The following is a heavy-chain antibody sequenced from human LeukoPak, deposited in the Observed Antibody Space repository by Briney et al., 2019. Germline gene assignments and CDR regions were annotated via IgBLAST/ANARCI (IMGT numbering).Heavy chain of an antibody. CDR2: INGDGSAT. V-gene: IGHV3-74*01. Sequence: GGSLRLSCAASGFTFSGHWMYWLRQAPGKGLAWVSRINGDGSATNYAGSMKGRFTISRDNARNIVYLQMNSLREDDSVVYYCARDLNWGQVDYWGQGTLVTVSS. CDR3: ARDLNWGQVDY. D-gene: IGHD7-27*01. J-gene: IGHJ4*02. CDR1: GFTFSGHW.